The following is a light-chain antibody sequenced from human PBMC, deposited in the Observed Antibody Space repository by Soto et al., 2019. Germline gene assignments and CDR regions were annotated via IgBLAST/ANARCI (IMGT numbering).Light chain of an antibody. CDR2: LGS. CDR1: QSLLHSNGYNY. V-gene: IGKV2-28*01. CDR3: IQALQTPRT. Sequence: DIVMTQSPLSLPVTPGEPASISCRSSQSLLHSNGYNYLDWYLQKPGQSPRLLIYLGSNRASGVPDRFSGSGSGTDFTLKISRVEAEDVGVYYCIQALQTPRTFGQGTKLEIK. J-gene: IGKJ2*01.